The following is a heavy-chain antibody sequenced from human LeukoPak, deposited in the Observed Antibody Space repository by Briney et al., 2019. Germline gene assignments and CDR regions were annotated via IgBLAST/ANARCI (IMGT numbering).Heavy chain of an antibody. CDR1: GYSFTSYW. J-gene: IGHJ4*02. D-gene: IGHD1-7*01. CDR2: IYPGDSDT. V-gene: IGHV5-51*01. Sequence: GESLKISCKGSGYSFTSYWIGWVRQMPGKGLEWMGIIYPGDSDTRYSPSFQGQVTISADKSISTAYLQWSSLKASDTAMYYCAGTVGDWNYVLPLYYFDYWGQGTLVTVSS. CDR3: AGTVGDWNYVLPLYYFDY.